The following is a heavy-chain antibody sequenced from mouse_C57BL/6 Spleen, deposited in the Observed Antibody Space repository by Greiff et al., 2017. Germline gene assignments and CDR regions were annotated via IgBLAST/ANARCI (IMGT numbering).Heavy chain of an antibody. CDR2: ILPSIGRT. D-gene: IGHD1-1*01. V-gene: IGHV15-2*01. CDR1: DSEVLHIAY. Sequence: QVQLQQSGSELRSPGSSVKLSCKDFDSEVLHIAYMSWVRQKPGHGFEWIGGILPSIGRTSYGEKFEDKATLDADTLSNTSYLELNSLTSDDSAIYYCARLGTTVPHWGQGTLVTVSA. CDR3: ARLGTTVPH. J-gene: IGHJ3*01.